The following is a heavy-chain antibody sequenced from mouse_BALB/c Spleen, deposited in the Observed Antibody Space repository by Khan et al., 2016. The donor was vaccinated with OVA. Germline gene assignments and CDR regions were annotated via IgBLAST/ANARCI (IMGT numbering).Heavy chain of an antibody. D-gene: IGHD1-1*01. CDR1: GYSITSNYA. Sequence: EVQLQESGPGLVKPSQSLSLTCTVTGYSITSNYAWNWIRQFPGNKLEWMGYISYSGSTNYNPSLKSRISITRDTSNNPSFLQLNSVPTEDTATYYCARGYYYRYAMDYWGQGTSVTVSA. CDR2: ISYSGST. J-gene: IGHJ4*01. CDR3: ARGYYYRYAMDY. V-gene: IGHV3-2*02.